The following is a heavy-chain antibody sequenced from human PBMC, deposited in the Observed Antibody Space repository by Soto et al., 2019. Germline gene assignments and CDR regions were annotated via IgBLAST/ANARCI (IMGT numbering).Heavy chain of an antibody. CDR2: VYYSGNT. V-gene: IGHV4-59*12. Sequence: PSETLSLTCTVSGGSLSSYYWTWIRQPPGKGLEWIGYVYYSGNTNYNPPLKSRVTISVDRSKNQFSLKLSSVTAADTAVYYCARVPDYWGQGTLVTVSS. CDR1: GGSLSSYY. CDR3: ARVPDY. J-gene: IGHJ4*02.